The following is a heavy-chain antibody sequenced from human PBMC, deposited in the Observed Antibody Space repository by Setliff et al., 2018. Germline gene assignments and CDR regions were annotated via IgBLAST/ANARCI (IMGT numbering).Heavy chain of an antibody. Sequence: HPGGSLRLSCAASGFTFSNYYMSWVRQAPGKGLEWVANIKQDGGKKNFVESLKGRFTTSRDNAKNSVYLQMDSLRADDTAMYYCARDSGLANLGAFDVWGQGTMVTVSS. V-gene: IGHV3-7*03. J-gene: IGHJ3*01. D-gene: IGHD3-3*02. CDR3: ARDSGLANLGAFDV. CDR2: IKQDGGKK. CDR1: GFTFSNYY.